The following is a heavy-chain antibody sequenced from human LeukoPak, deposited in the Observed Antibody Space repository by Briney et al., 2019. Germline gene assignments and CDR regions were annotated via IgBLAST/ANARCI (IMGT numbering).Heavy chain of an antibody. Sequence: GGSLRLSCAASGFNFDDYAMSWVRQAPGKGLEWVSDINWNGGRTSYADSVKGRFTISRDNAKKSLYLEVNSLTAEDTALYYCARDSVEPRVAVAGMDYYYYMDVWGQGTTVTVSS. J-gene: IGHJ6*03. D-gene: IGHD6-19*01. CDR3: ARDSVEPRVAVAGMDYYYYMDV. V-gene: IGHV3-20*04. CDR1: GFNFDDYA. CDR2: INWNGGRT.